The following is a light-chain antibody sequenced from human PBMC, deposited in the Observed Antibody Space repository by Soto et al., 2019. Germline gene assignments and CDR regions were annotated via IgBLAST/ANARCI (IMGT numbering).Light chain of an antibody. Sequence: QSALTQTASVSGSPGQSITISCTGTSSDVGGYNYVSWYQQHPGKAPKLIIYEVSNRPSGVSYRFSGSKSGNTASLTISGLQAEDEADYYCCSYAGSSTYVFGTGTKVTVL. J-gene: IGLJ1*01. CDR2: EVS. V-gene: IGLV2-23*02. CDR1: SSDVGGYNY. CDR3: CSYAGSSTYV.